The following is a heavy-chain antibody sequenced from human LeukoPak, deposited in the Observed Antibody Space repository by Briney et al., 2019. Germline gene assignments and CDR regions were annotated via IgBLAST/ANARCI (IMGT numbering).Heavy chain of an antibody. CDR3: ARAKRNGFDI. Sequence: PGGSLRLSCTASGFTVSSSYMIWVRQAPGKGLEWVSVIYSGGTTYYVDSVKGRFTISRDNSKNTLYLQMNSLRAEDTAVYYCARAKRNGFDIWGQGTMVTVSS. CDR1: GFTVSSSY. CDR2: IYSGGTT. V-gene: IGHV3-53*01. J-gene: IGHJ3*02.